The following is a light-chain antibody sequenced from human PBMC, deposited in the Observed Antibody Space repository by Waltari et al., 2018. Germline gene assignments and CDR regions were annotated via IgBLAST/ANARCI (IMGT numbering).Light chain of an antibody. Sequence: AIRITQSPSSLSASTGDRVPITCRSNQDIGTYLAWYQPTPGKAPRLLLHGASTLQTGVPARFSGSGSGTDFNITIACLQSEDFVTYFCQQYYAYPLTFGGGTKVEMK. J-gene: IGKJ4*01. CDR2: GAS. CDR3: QQYYAYPLT. CDR1: QDIGTY. V-gene: IGKV1-8*01.